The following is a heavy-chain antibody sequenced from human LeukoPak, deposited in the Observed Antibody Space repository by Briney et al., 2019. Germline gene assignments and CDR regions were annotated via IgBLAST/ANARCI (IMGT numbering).Heavy chain of an antibody. J-gene: IGHJ4*02. CDR3: AGYSGSPRYFDY. CDR1: GGSLSGYY. Sequence: SETLSLTCAVYGGSLSGYYWSWLRQTPGKGLEWIGEIIHSGSTNYSPSLKSRVTISLDAAKSQFSLRLTSVTAADTAVYYCAGYSGSPRYFDYWGQRTLVTVSS. D-gene: IGHD6-6*01. CDR2: IIHSGST. V-gene: IGHV4-34*12.